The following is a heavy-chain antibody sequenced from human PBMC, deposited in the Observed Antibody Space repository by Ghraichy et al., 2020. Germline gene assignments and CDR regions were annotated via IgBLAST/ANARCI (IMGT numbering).Heavy chain of an antibody. CDR3: ARHVVIISAEAPSYYGLDV. Sequence: SQTLSLTCTVSGGSISSSNYYWGWIRQPPGKGLEWIGNIYYSGSTYYNPSLKSRVTMPVDTSKNQFSLKLSSVTAADTAVYYCARHVVIISAEAPSYYGLDVWGQGTTVTVS. V-gene: IGHV4-39*01. J-gene: IGHJ6*02. CDR1: GGSISSSNYY. CDR2: IYYSGST. D-gene: IGHD2-21*01.